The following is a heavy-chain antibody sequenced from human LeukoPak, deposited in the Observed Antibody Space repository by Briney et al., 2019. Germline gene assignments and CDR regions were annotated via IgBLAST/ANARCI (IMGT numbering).Heavy chain of an antibody. V-gene: IGHV3-23*01. CDR2: ISGSGDST. J-gene: IGHJ4*02. CDR1: GFTFSVYA. Sequence: PGGSLRLSCAVSGFTFSVYAMSWVRQPPGKGLECVSGISGSGDSTFYADAVKGRFTISRDNSKNTLYLQMNSLRAEDTALYYCVRNSGGSAAHPFDYWGQGTLVTVSS. D-gene: IGHD6-13*01. CDR3: VRNSGGSAAHPFDY.